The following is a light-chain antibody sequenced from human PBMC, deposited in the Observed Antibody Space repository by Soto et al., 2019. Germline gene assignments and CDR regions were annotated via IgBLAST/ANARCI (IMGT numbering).Light chain of an antibody. CDR3: QQYNKWPWT. J-gene: IGKJ1*01. Sequence: EILMTQSPATLSVSPGARATLSCRASQSVSSNLAWYQHKPGQAPRLLIYGASPRATGIPGRFSGSGSGTVSTLTISSLQSEDFGVYYCQQYNKWPWTFGRGTKVDIK. CDR1: QSVSSN. CDR2: GAS. V-gene: IGKV3-15*01.